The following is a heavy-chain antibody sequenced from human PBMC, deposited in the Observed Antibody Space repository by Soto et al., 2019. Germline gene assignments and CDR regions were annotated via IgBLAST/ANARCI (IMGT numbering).Heavy chain of an antibody. CDR1: GGKCGGYG. V-gene: IGHV4-34*01. Sequence: TLCLSRGVEGGKCGGYGGSWIRQPPGKGLEWIGEINHSGSTNYNPSLKSRVTISVDTSKNQFSLKLSSVTAADTAVYYCARQMTTVTPIDPWGQGTLVTVSS. CDR2: INHSGST. J-gene: IGHJ5*02. CDR3: ARQMTTVTPIDP. D-gene: IGHD4-17*01.